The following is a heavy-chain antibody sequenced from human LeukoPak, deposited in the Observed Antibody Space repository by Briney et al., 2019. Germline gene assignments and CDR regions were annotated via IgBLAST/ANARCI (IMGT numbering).Heavy chain of an antibody. D-gene: IGHD6-25*01. J-gene: IGHJ4*02. CDR3: ARDPSGYGPFDY. CDR1: GGSISSSSYY. CDR2: IYYSGTT. Sequence: SETLSLTCTVSGGSISSSSYYWGWIRQHPGKGLEWIGYIYYSGTTYHNPSLKSRLTMSVDTSKNQFSLNLGSVTAADTAVYYCARDPSGYGPFDYWGQGTLVTVSS. V-gene: IGHV4-31*03.